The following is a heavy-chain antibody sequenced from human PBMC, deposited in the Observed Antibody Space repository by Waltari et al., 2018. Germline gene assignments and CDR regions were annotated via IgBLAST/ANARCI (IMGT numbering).Heavy chain of an antibody. V-gene: IGHV1-18*01. Sequence: QGQLVQSGDDVKKPGASVKVSCKTSGYKFTSYGISWVRQAPGQGLEWMAWISTYNGDTYYAQRFQGRVTVTTDTSTSTVYMDLTSLRSDDTAGYYCVRQEALENGVFDIWGQGTKVSVSS. J-gene: IGHJ3*02. CDR1: GYKFTSYG. CDR3: VRQEALENGVFDI. D-gene: IGHD3-3*01. CDR2: ISTYNGDT.